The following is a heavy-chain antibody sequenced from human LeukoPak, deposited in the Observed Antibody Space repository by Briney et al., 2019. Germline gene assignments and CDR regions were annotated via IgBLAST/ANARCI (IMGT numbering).Heavy chain of an antibody. CDR1: GFTFSSYG. J-gene: IGHJ6*02. CDR3: AKDRYCSGGSCNLYYYYHGMDV. Sequence: GRSLRLSCAASGFTFSSYGMHWVRQAPGKGLEWVAVISYDGSNKYYADSVKGRFTISRDNSKNTLYLQMNSLRAEDTAVYYCAKDRYCSGGSCNLYYYYHGMDVWGQGTTVTVSS. D-gene: IGHD2-15*01. CDR2: ISYDGSNK. V-gene: IGHV3-30*18.